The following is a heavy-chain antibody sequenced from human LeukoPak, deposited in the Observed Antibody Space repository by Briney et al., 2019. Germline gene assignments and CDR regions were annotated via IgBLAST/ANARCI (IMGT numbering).Heavy chain of an antibody. Sequence: SETLSLTCTVSGGSISSGGYYWSWIRQHPGKGLEWIGYIYYSGSTYYNPSLKSRVTISVDTSKNQFSLKLSSVTAADTAVYYCARTSSGYQLNHWGQGTLVTVSS. V-gene: IGHV4-31*03. J-gene: IGHJ5*02. CDR1: GGSISSGGYY. CDR2: IYYSGST. D-gene: IGHD3-22*01. CDR3: ARTSSGYQLNH.